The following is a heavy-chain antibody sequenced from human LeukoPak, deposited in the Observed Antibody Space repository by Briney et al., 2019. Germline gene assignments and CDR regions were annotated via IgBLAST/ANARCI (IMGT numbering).Heavy chain of an antibody. J-gene: IGHJ6*03. Sequence: GGSLRLSCAASGFTFSRSAMTWVRQAPGKGPEWVASLSGTRDSRGAIYADSVKGRFTISRDDSKSTLFLRMNRLTAEDTAIYYCAKTRSSSCHYFYFMDVWAKGVTVTVSS. CDR3: AKTRSSSCHYFYFMDV. D-gene: IGHD6-6*01. V-gene: IGHV3-23*01. CDR1: GFTFSRSA. CDR2: LSGTRDSRGA.